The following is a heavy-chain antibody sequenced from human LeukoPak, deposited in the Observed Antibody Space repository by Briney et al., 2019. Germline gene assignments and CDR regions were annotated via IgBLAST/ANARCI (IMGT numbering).Heavy chain of an antibody. V-gene: IGHV3-21*01. D-gene: IGHD2-2*01. J-gene: IGHJ4*02. CDR3: AGDVFGSEYPFDF. CDR2: ISTSSSYI. Sequence: GGTLRLSCAGSGFTFSSYSMNWVRQAPGKGLEWVSSISTSSSYIYYADSLKGRFTISRDNARNSLYLHMNSLRAEDTAVYYCAGDVFGSEYPFDFWGQGTLVTVSS. CDR1: GFTFSSYS.